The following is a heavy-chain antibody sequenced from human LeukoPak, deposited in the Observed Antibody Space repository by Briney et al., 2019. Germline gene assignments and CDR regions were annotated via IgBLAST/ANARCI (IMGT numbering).Heavy chain of an antibody. CDR1: GGSISSGGYS. CDR2: IYHSGST. Sequence: SRTLSLTCAVSGGSISSGGYSWSWIRQPPGKGLEWIGYIYHSGSTYYNPSLKSRVTISVDRSKNQFSLKLSSVTAADTAVYYCARDYYGSGSYQNWFDPWGQGTLVTVSS. V-gene: IGHV4-30-2*01. D-gene: IGHD3-10*01. CDR3: ARDYYGSGSYQNWFDP. J-gene: IGHJ5*02.